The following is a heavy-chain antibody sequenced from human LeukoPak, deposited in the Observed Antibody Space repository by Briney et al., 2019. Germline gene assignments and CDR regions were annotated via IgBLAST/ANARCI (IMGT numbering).Heavy chain of an antibody. CDR1: GGSISSGGYY. CDR2: IYYSGST. V-gene: IGHV4-31*03. Sequence: PSQTLSLTCTVSGGSISSGGYYWSWIRQHPGKGLEWIGYIYYSGSTYYNPSLKSRVTISVDTSKNQFSLKLSSVTAADTAVYYCARGAHCSGTSCYFGPWGQGTRVPVSS. CDR3: ARGAHCSGTSCYFGP. D-gene: IGHD2-2*01. J-gene: IGHJ5*02.